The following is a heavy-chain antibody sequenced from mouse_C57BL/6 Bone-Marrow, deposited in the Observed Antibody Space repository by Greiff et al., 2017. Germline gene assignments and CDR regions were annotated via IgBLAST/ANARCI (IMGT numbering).Heavy chain of an antibody. CDR1: GFTFTDYY. CDR3: ARSSITTVVAIPLDY. Sequence: EVQVVESGGGLVQPGGSLSLSCAASGFTFTDYYMSWVRQPPGKALEWLGFISNKANGSTSDYCLSVQAPFTISRDNSKSILYLQMNALRAEDSATYDCARSSITTVVAIPLDYWGKGTTLTVAS. J-gene: IGHJ2*01. V-gene: IGHV7-3*01. D-gene: IGHD1-1*01. CDR2: ISNKANGSTS.